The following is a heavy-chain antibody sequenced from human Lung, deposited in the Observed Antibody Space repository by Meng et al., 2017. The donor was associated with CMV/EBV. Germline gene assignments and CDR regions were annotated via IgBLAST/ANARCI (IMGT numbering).Heavy chain of an antibody. J-gene: IGHJ6*02. CDR2: ISSSSSYI. D-gene: IGHD3-22*01. CDR3: ARAYYYDSSGYYIAPNYYYGMDV. V-gene: IGHV3-21*01. Sequence: GEXXRISCAPSGFTFSSYSMNWVRQAPGKGLEWVSSISSSSSYIYYADSVKGRFTISRDNAKNSLYLQMNSLRAEDTAVYYCARAYYYDSSGYYIAPNYYYGMDVWXQGTXVTVSS. CDR1: GFTFSSYS.